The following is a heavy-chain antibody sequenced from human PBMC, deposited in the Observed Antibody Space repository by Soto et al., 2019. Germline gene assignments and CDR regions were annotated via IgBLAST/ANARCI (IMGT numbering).Heavy chain of an antibody. V-gene: IGHV1-18*01. J-gene: IGHJ5*02. Sequence: QVQLVQSGGEVKKPGASVTVSCKASGYTFTNYGVTWVRQAPGQGLEWMGWISAYTDNPNYAQKFQGRVTMTIDTSTTTAYMDLRSLTSDDTAVYYCARVIPGAEAWFGPWGQGPLVTVSS. CDR1: GYTFTNYG. CDR2: ISAYTDNP. CDR3: ARVIPGAEAWFGP. D-gene: IGHD2-2*01.